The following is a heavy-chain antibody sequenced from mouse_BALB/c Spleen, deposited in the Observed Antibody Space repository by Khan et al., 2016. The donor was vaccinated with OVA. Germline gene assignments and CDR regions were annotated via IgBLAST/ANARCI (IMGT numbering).Heavy chain of an antibody. CDR1: GYTFTSYW. Sequence: DLVKPGASVKLSCKASGYTFTSYWINWIKQRPGQGLEWIGRIAPGSGSSSYNELFKGKATLTLDTSSRTAYIQLSSLSSEASAVYFWARENYYCRTCYAEDYWGQGTSVTVSS. CDR3: ARENYYCRTCYAEDY. J-gene: IGHJ4*01. V-gene: IGHV1S41*01. D-gene: IGHD1-1*01. CDR2: IAPGSGSS.